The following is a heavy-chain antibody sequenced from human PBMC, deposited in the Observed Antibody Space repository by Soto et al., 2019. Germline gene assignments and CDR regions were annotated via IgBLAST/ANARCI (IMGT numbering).Heavy chain of an antibody. CDR2: TIPIFGTA. V-gene: IGHV1-69*01. Sequence: QVQLVQSGAEVKKPGSSVKVSCKASGGTFSSYAISWVRQAPGQGLEWMGGTIPIFGTANYAQKFQGRVTITADESTSTAYMELGSLRSEDTAVYYCARDNWNYQYTWFDPWGQGTLVTVSS. D-gene: IGHD1-7*01. CDR3: ARDNWNYQYTWFDP. J-gene: IGHJ5*02. CDR1: GGTFSSYA.